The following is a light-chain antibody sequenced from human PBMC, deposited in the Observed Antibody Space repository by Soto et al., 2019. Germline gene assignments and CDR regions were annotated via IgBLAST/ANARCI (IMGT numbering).Light chain of an antibody. J-gene: IGKJ1*01. Sequence: DIQMTQSPSSLSASVGDRVSIICRASQSVGSSLKWYQQKPGKAPKLLIYAASSLQSGVPSRFGGSGSGTDFTLTINSLQPEDFASYYCQQSYSTPQTFGQGTKVDI. CDR1: QSVGSS. V-gene: IGKV1-39*01. CDR2: AAS. CDR3: QQSYSTPQT.